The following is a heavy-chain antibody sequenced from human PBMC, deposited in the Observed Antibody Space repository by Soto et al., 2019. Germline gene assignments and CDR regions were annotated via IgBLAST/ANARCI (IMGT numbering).Heavy chain of an antibody. V-gene: IGHV1-69*13. CDR3: ARGSDYDSSGYYYSWFDP. CDR2: IIPIFGTA. Sequence: EASVKVSCKASGGTFSSYAISWVRQAPGQGLEWMGGIIPIFGTANYAQKFQGRVTITADESTSTAYMELSSLRSEDTAVYFCARGSDYDSSGYYYSWFDPWGQGTLVTVSS. J-gene: IGHJ5*02. D-gene: IGHD3-22*01. CDR1: GGTFSSYA.